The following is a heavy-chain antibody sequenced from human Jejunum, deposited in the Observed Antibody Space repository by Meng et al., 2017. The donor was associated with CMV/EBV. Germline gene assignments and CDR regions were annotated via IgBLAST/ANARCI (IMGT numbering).Heavy chain of an antibody. CDR2: LFHSGAT. J-gene: IGHJ4*02. V-gene: IGHV4-4*01. Sequence: TLSLTCVVSGGSLIGTNWWNWVRQPPGGGLEWIGELFHSGATNYTPSLKSRVTISIDNSKNQFSLKLTSVTAADTAVYFCGDPPAGYWGQGVLVTVSS. CDR3: GDPPAGY. CDR1: GGSLIGTNW.